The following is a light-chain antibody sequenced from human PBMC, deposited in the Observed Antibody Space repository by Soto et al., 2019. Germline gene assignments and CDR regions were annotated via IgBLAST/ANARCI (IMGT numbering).Light chain of an antibody. CDR1: QNIERW. CDR2: AAS. J-gene: IGKJ1*01. CDR3: QQYYSYPM. V-gene: IGKV1-8*01. Sequence: MYKSLSTLSAKMGDRLTITCRASQNIERWLAWYQQKPGKAPKLLIYAASTLQSGVPSRFSRSGSGTDFTLTISCLQSEDFATYYWQQYYSYPMFGQG.